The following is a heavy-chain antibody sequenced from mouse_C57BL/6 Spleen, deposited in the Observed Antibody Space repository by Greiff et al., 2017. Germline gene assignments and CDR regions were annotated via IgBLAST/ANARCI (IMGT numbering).Heavy chain of an antibody. CDR1: GFNIKDFY. V-gene: IGHV14-2*01. D-gene: IGHD1-1*01. CDR2: IDPEDGET. Sequence: VQLQESGAELVKPGASVKLSCTASGFNIKDFYMHWVKQKTEQGLGWIGRIDPEDGETKYAPKFQGKATITADTSSNTAYLHLSSRTSEDTAVYYCARGGVPTVVDYWGQGTTLTVSS. J-gene: IGHJ2*01. CDR3: ARGGVPTVVDY.